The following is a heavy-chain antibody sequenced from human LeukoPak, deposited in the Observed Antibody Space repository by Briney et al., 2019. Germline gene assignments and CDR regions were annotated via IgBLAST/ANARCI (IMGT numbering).Heavy chain of an antibody. V-gene: IGHV3-48*03. CDR2: ISSSGSTI. Sequence: GGSLRLSCAASEFTFSSYEMNWVRQAPGKGLEWVSYISSSGSTIYYADSVKGRFTISRDNAKNSLYLQMNSLRAEDTAVYFCTRGGYCSSTSCYKNGMDVWGKGTTVTVSS. CDR3: TRGGYCSSTSCYKNGMDV. D-gene: IGHD2-2*02. J-gene: IGHJ6*04. CDR1: EFTFSSYE.